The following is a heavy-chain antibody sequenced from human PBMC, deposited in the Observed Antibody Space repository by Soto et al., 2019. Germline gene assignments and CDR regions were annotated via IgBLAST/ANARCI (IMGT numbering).Heavy chain of an antibody. CDR3: VRKYPGTRPFDY. Sequence: PGGSLRLSCAASGFTFNSYAMNWVRQAPGKGLAWVSAIGTDGNTYYANSVKGRFTTSRDNSRTTLYLQMNSLRVEDTALYYCVRKYPGTRPFDYWGQGTLVTAPQ. J-gene: IGHJ4*01. V-gene: IGHV3-23*01. CDR1: GFTFNSYA. CDR2: IGTDGNT. D-gene: IGHD2-2*01.